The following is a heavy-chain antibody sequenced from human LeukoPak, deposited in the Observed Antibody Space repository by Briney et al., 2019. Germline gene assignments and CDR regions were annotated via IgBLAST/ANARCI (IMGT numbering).Heavy chain of an antibody. V-gene: IGHV3-21*04. Sequence: GGSLRLSCAASGFTFSSYSMNWVRQAPGKGLEWVSSISSSSSYIYYADSVKGRFTISRDNAKNSLYLQMNSLRAEDTALYYCARSLRFLEWLFSGFDYWGQGTLVTVSS. CDR3: ARSLRFLEWLFSGFDY. CDR2: ISSSSSYI. D-gene: IGHD3-3*01. CDR1: GFTFSSYS. J-gene: IGHJ4*02.